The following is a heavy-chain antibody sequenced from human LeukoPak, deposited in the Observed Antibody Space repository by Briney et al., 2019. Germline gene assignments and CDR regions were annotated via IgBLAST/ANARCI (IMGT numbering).Heavy chain of an antibody. CDR1: GGSFSAYY. V-gene: IGHV4-34*01. D-gene: IGHD3-10*01. Sequence: PSETLSLTCAVYGGSFSAYYWSWIRQPPGKGLEWIGEIYHSGRTNYNPSLKSRVTISVDTSKNQFSLKLSSVTAADTAVYYCARHRGPYYYGSGSYQGRPGHFDYWGQGTLVTVSS. CDR3: ARHRGPYYYGSGSYQGRPGHFDY. J-gene: IGHJ4*02. CDR2: IYHSGRT.